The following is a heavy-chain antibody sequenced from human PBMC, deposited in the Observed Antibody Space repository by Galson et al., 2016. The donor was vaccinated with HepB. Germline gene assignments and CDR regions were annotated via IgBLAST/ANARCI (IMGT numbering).Heavy chain of an antibody. J-gene: IGHJ4*02. Sequence: SVKVSCKASGYTFTSYDITWVRQAPGQGLEWMGWISTHSGTTNHAQELQGRITMTIDTSTGTAYMELANLKSDDTAIYYCVRDRERSLDYWGQGTLVSVSS. V-gene: IGHV1-18*04. CDR3: VRDRERSLDY. CDR2: ISTHSGTT. CDR1: GYTFTSYD.